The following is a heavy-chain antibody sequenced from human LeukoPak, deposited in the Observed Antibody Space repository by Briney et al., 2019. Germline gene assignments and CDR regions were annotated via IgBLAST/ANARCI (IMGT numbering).Heavy chain of an antibody. J-gene: IGHJ4*02. Sequence: GSLRLSCAASGFTFSSYAMSWVRQAPGKGLEWVSAISGSGGSTYYADSVKGRFTISRDNSKNTLYLQMNSLRAEDTAVYYCAKGTYSSSWFDYWGQGTLVTVSS. D-gene: IGHD6-13*01. CDR3: AKGTYSSSWFDY. CDR2: ISGSGGST. CDR1: GFTFSSYA. V-gene: IGHV3-23*01.